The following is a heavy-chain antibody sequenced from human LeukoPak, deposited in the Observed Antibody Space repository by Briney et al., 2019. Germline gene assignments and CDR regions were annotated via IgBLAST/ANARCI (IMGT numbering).Heavy chain of an antibody. CDR2: IIVMFGTS. D-gene: IGHD3-10*01. V-gene: IGHV1-69*13. CDR1: GGTFSTYA. CDR3: ARDLEITMIRGGHGFFDY. J-gene: IGHJ4*02. Sequence: SVKVSCKASGGTFSTYAISWVRQAPGQGLEWMGGIIVMFGTSDYAQRFRGRVSITADESTGTAYMELSSLRSEDTAVYYCARDLEITMIRGGHGFFDYWGQGTLVTVSS.